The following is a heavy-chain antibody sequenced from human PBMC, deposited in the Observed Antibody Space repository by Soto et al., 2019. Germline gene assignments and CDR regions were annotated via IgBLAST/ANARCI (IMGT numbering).Heavy chain of an antibody. J-gene: IGHJ6*03. CDR3: ARGGGYDTDYYYYYMDV. D-gene: IGHD5-12*01. Sequence: ASVKVSCKASGYTFTSHDINWVRQATGQGLEWMGWMNPNSGNTGYAQKFQGRVTMTRNTSISTAYMELSSLRSEDTAVYYCARGGGYDTDYYYYYMDVWGKGTTVTVSS. CDR1: GYTFTSHD. V-gene: IGHV1-8*01. CDR2: MNPNSGNT.